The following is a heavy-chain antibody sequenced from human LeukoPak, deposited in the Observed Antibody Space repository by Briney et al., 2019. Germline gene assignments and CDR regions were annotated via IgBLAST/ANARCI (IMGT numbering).Heavy chain of an antibody. Sequence: GGSLRLSCAASGFDFSSNWMHWVRHAPGQGLVWVSRIKGDGISTNHADSVKGRFTISRDIAKNTLYLQMNSLRAEDTGVYYCAKDHYWSIDYWGRGTLVTVSS. V-gene: IGHV3-74*01. J-gene: IGHJ4*02. CDR2: IKGDGIST. CDR1: GFDFSSNW. CDR3: AKDHYWSIDY. D-gene: IGHD3-3*01.